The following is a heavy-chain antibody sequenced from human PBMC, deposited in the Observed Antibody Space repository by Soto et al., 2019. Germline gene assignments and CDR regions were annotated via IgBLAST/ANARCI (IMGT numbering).Heavy chain of an antibody. J-gene: IGHJ6*02. V-gene: IGHV1-69*13. D-gene: IGHD3-22*01. Sequence: SVKVSCKASGGTFSSYAISWVRQAPGQGLEWMGGIIPIFGTANYAQKFQGRVTITADESTSTAYMELSSLRSEDTAVYYCASSGYYYDSSGYSYYYGMDVWGQGTTVTVSS. CDR3: ASSGYYYDSSGYSYYYGMDV. CDR1: GGTFSSYA. CDR2: IIPIFGTA.